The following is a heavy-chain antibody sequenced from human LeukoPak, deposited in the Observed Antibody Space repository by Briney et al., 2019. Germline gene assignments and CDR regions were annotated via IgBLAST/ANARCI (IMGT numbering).Heavy chain of an antibody. V-gene: IGHV4-59*01. D-gene: IGHD4-17*01. CDR2: MSYSGST. Sequence: PSETLSLTCTVSGGPISSYYWSWIRQPPGKGLEWIGYMSYSGSTNYNPSLKSRVTMSINTSKNQFSLRLSSVTAADTAVYYCARGSDFGDYWGQGTLVTVSS. J-gene: IGHJ4*02. CDR1: GGPISSYY. CDR3: ARGSDFGDY.